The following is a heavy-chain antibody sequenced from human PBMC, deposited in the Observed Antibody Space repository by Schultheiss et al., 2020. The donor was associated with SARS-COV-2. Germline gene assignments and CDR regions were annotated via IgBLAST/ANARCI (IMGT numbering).Heavy chain of an antibody. V-gene: IGHV1-8*02. Sequence: ASVKVSCKASGYTFSANDINWVRLAAGQRLEWLGWVNPGSGNTGYARKFQGRVTMTTDTSRNTAYMELSGLTSADTAVYYCARDGLGYGMDVWGQGTTVTVSS. CDR3: ARDGLGYGMDV. CDR1: GYTFSAND. J-gene: IGHJ6*02. CDR2: VNPGSGNT. D-gene: IGHD3-22*01.